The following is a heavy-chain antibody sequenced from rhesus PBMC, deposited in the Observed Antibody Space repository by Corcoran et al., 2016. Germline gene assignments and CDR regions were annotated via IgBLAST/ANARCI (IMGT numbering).Heavy chain of an antibody. Sequence: DVQLVESGGGLVKPGGSLRLSCLAYGFTFSNYEMHWVRQAPGKGLEWVSVISESGDTTNYGDAVKGRFTISRDNAKNSLFLQMNSLRVDDTAVYYCTGYTQVGSWGQGVLVTVSS. J-gene: IGHJ4*01. D-gene: IGHD5-36*01. CDR2: ISESGDTT. V-gene: IGHV3-100*02. CDR3: TGYTQVGS. CDR1: GFTFSNYE.